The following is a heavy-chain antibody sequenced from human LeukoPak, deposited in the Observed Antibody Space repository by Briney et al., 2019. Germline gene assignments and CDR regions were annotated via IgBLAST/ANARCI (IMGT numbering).Heavy chain of an antibody. J-gene: IGHJ3*02. CDR2: IIPIFGTA. CDR3: ARESALGAFDI. CDR1: GGTFSSYA. V-gene: IGHV1-69*06. Sequence: SVKVSCKASGGTFSSYAISWVRQAPGQGLEWMGGIIPIFGTAKYAQNFQGRVSIAADRSTSTAYMELSRLRSDDTAVYYCARESALGAFDIWGQGTMVTVSS.